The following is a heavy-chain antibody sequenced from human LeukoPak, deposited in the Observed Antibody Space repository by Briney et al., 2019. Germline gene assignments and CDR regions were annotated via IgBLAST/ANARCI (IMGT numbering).Heavy chain of an antibody. CDR3: AHSRILTPW. D-gene: IGHD3-9*01. CDR1: GFTFGAHW. J-gene: IGHJ4*02. Sequence: PGGSLRLSCAASGFTFGAHWMSWVRQAPGKGLEWVSAISGSGGSTYYADSVKGRFTISRDNSKNTLYLQMNSLRAEDTAVYYCAHSRILTPWWGQGTLVTVSS. CDR2: ISGSGGST. V-gene: IGHV3-23*01.